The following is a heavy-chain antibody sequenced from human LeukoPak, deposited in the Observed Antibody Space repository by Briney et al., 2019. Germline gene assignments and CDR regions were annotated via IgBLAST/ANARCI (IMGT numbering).Heavy chain of an antibody. J-gene: IGHJ4*02. CDR3: VREDTPATANY. V-gene: IGHV3-23*01. D-gene: IGHD2-21*02. Sequence: GGSLRLSCAASGFNFANHAMSWVRQTPGKGLEWVSAISGGGDITYYADSVTGRFTISRDNSKDTLFLQMHSLRPGDTAVYYCVREDTPATANYWGQGTLVSISS. CDR2: ISGGGDIT. CDR1: GFNFANHA.